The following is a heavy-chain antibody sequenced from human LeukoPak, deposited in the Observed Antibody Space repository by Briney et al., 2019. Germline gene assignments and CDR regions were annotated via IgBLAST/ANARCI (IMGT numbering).Heavy chain of an antibody. CDR2: ISGSGGST. CDR1: GFTFSSYG. J-gene: IGHJ4*02. V-gene: IGHV3-23*01. Sequence: AGGSLRLSCAASGFTFSSYGMSWVRQAPGKGLEWVSAISGSGGSTYYADSVRGRFTISRDNAKNSLYLQMNSLRAEDTAVYYCARRYCTNGVCYWAFDYWGQGTLVTVSS. CDR3: ARRYCTNGVCYWAFDY. D-gene: IGHD2-8*01.